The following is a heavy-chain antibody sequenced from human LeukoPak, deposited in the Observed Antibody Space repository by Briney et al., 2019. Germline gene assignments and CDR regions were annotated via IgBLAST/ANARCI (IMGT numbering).Heavy chain of an antibody. CDR3: ASDSSGYFGP. Sequence: PGGSLRLSCAASGFTFSDYYMNWLRQAPGRGPEWVSYISNSGDAKYYADSVKGRFTISRDNAKNSVYLEMNSLRAEDTAVYYCASDSSGYFGPWGQGTLVTVPS. J-gene: IGHJ5*02. D-gene: IGHD3-22*01. CDR2: ISNSGDAK. CDR1: GFTFSDYY. V-gene: IGHV3-11*01.